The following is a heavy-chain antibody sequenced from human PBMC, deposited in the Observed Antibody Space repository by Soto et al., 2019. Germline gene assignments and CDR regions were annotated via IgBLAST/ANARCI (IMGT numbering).Heavy chain of an antibody. Sequence: GGSLRLSCAASGFTFSSYAMSWVRQAPGKGLEWVSAISGSGGSTYYADSVKGRFTISRDNSKNTLYLQMNSLRAEDTAVYYCVKDSQPEYCASFRIVLSFDYWGQGTLVTVSS. CDR1: GFTFSSYA. V-gene: IGHV3-23*01. CDR3: VKDSQPEYCASFRIVLSFDY. D-gene: IGHD1-26*01. CDR2: ISGSGGST. J-gene: IGHJ4*02.